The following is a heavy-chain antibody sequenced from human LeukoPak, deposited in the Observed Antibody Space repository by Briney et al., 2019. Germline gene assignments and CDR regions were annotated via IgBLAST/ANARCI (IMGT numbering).Heavy chain of an antibody. Sequence: SETLSLTCTVSGGSIRSSYYYWGWIRQPPGKGLEWIGSIYDSGSTYHNPSLKSRVTISVDTSKNQFSLKLSSVTAADTAVYYCARVGEYEPLPDYWGQGTLVTVSS. CDR1: GGSIRSSYYY. D-gene: IGHD4-17*01. J-gene: IGHJ4*02. V-gene: IGHV4-39*07. CDR3: ARVGEYEPLPDY. CDR2: IYDSGST.